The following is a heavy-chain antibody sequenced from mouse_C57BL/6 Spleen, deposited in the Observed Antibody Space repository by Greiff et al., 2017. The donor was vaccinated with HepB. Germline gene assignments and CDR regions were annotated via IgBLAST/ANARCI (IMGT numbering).Heavy chain of an antibody. CDR3: AQGYSNYEGGAMDY. D-gene: IGHD2-5*01. CDR1: GYTFTSYW. V-gene: IGHV1-74*01. CDR2: IHPSDSDT. Sequence: QVQLKQPGAELVKPGASVKVSCKASGYTFTSYWMHWVKQRPGQGLEWIGRIHPSDSDTNYNQKFKGKATLTVDKSSSTAYMQLSSLTSEDSAVYYCAQGYSNYEGGAMDYWGQGTSVTVPS. J-gene: IGHJ4*01.